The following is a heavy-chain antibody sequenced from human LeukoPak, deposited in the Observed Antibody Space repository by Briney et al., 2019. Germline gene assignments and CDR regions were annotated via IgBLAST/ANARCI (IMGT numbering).Heavy chain of an antibody. CDR3: ARGSSSWYDY. CDR2: IWHDGSDK. J-gene: IGHJ4*02. V-gene: IGHV3-33*01. D-gene: IGHD6-13*01. CDR1: GFTFSSYG. Sequence: GGSLRLSCAASGFTFSSYGMHWVRQAPGKGLEWVAIIWHDGSDKYYADSVKGRFTISRDNAKNTLYLQMNSLRAEDTAVYYCARGSSSWYDYWGQGTLVTVSS.